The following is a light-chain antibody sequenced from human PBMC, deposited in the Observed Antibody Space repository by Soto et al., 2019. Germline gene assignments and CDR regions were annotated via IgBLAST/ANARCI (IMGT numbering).Light chain of an antibody. V-gene: IGKV3-11*01. CDR2: DAS. CDR1: QSVSSY. Sequence: EIVLTHSPATLSLSPGERATLSCRASQSVSSYLAWYQQKPGQAPRLLIYDASNRATGIPARFSGSGSGTDFTLTISSLEPEDFAVYYCQQRSKWPWTFGQGTKVEIK. J-gene: IGKJ1*01. CDR3: QQRSKWPWT.